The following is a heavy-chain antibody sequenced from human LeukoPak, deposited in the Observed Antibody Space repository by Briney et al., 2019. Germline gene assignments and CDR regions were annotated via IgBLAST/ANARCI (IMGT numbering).Heavy chain of an antibody. CDR3: ARDMRGYDYGDYVVDYYYGMDV. Sequence: GGSLRLSCATSGFTFSNFAMNWVRQAPGKGLEWVSVIYSGGSTYYADSVKGRFTISRDNSKNTLYLQMNSLRAEDTAVYYCARDMRGYDYGDYVVDYYYGMDVWGQGTTVTVSS. CDR2: IYSGGST. CDR1: GFTFSNFA. V-gene: IGHV3-53*01. J-gene: IGHJ6*02. D-gene: IGHD4-17*01.